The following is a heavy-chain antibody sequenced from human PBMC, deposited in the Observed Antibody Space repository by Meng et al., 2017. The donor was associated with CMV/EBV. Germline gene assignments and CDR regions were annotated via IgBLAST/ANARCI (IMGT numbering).Heavy chain of an antibody. J-gene: IGHJ4*02. Sequence: CAISGDSVASNSDAWNWIRQSPSRGLEWLGRTYYRSKWYNDYAVSVKSRITINPDTSKNQFSLQLNSVTPEDTAVYYCARGGGWFDYWGQGTLVTVSS. CDR1: GDSVASNSDA. D-gene: IGHD5-12*01. CDR3: ARGGGWFDY. CDR2: TYYRSKWYN. V-gene: IGHV6-1*01.